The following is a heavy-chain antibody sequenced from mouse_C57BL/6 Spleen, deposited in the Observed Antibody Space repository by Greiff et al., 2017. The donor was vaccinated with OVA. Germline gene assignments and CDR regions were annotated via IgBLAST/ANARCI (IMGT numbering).Heavy chain of an antibody. CDR2: IDPSDSST. CDR1: GYTFTSYW. Sequence: QVQLLQSGAELVKPGASVKLSCKASGYTFTSYWMQWVKQRPGQGLEWIGEIDPSDSSTNYNQKFKGKATLTVDTSSSTAYMQLSSLTSEDSAVYYCAKYQFGFDYWGQGTTLTVSS. CDR3: AKYQFGFDY. V-gene: IGHV1-50*01. D-gene: IGHD5-1-1*01. J-gene: IGHJ2*01.